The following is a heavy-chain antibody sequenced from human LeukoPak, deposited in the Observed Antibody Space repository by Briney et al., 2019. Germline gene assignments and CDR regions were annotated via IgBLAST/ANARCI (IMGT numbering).Heavy chain of an antibody. V-gene: IGHV3-7*01. Sequence: GGSLRLSCTASGFTFSSYAMSWVRQAPGKGLEWVANIKQDGSEKYYVDSVKGRFTISRDNAKNSLYLQMNSLRAEDTAVYYCARDLRPDGAFDIWGQGTMVTVSS. J-gene: IGHJ3*02. CDR1: GFTFSSYA. CDR3: ARDLRPDGAFDI. CDR2: IKQDGSEK. D-gene: IGHD1-14*01.